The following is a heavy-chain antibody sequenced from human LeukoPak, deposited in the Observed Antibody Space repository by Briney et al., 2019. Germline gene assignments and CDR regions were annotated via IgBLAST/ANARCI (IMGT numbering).Heavy chain of an antibody. J-gene: IGHJ6*02. D-gene: IGHD3-10*01. CDR2: ISGSGGST. Sequence: PGGSLRLSCAASGFTFSSYAMSWVRQAPGKGLEWASAISGSGGSTYYADSVKGRFTISRDNSKNTLYLQMNSLRAEDTAVYYCAKAYFSGSNYYYYGMDVWGQGTTVTVSS. CDR1: GFTFSSYA. V-gene: IGHV3-23*01. CDR3: AKAYFSGSNYYYYGMDV.